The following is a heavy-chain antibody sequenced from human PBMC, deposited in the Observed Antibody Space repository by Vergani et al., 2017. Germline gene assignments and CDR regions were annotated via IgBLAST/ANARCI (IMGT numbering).Heavy chain of an antibody. D-gene: IGHD3-10*01. CDR2: MYHSGST. Sequence: QVRLQESGPGLVKPSETLSLTCSVSGSSMSGYYWSWIRQPPGKELEWIGCMYHSGSTNYNPSLETRVTISGDTSKNQFSLKLNSVTAADTAVYYCGRVADFYGLGSRLLDLWGQGILVTVSS. J-gene: IGHJ5*02. CDR1: GSSMSGYY. V-gene: IGHV4-59*01. CDR3: GRVADFYGLGSRLLDL.